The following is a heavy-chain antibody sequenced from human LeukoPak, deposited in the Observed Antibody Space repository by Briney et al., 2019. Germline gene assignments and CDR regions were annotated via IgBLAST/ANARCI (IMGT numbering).Heavy chain of an antibody. CDR2: ISYDGSSK. V-gene: IGHV3-30*18. D-gene: IGHD3-10*01. Sequence: GGSLRLSCAASGFTFSSYGMHWVRQAPGKGLEWVAVISYDGSSKYYADSVKGRFTISRDNSKSTLYLQMDSLRAEDTAVYYCAKSGEVRYYYGSGSYDYWGQGTLVTVSS. J-gene: IGHJ4*02. CDR1: GFTFSSYG. CDR3: AKSGEVRYYYGSGSYDY.